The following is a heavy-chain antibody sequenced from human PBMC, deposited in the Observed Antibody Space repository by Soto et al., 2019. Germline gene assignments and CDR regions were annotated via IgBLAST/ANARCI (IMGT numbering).Heavy chain of an antibody. CDR2: IYWDDDK. CDR3: AHIPNYYQYNWFDP. Sequence: SGSKPVTHERTVTQDCSFRGFPFHTNREGVAWIRQPPGKALECLALIYWDDDKRYSPSLKSRLTISKDTSKNQVVLTMTNMDPVDTATYYCAHIPNYYQYNWFDPWGQGTLVTVSS. CDR1: GFPFHTNREG. V-gene: IGHV2-5*02. J-gene: IGHJ5*02. D-gene: IGHD3-10*01.